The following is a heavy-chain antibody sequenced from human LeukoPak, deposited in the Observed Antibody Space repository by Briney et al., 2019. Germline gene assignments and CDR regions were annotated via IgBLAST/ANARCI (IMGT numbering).Heavy chain of an antibody. CDR3: ARDRVTHTAMVINHAFDI. V-gene: IGHV4-34*01. CDR2: INHSGST. D-gene: IGHD5-18*01. J-gene: IGHJ3*02. CDR1: GGSFSGYY. Sequence: SETLSLTCAVYGGSFSGYYWSWIRQPPGKGLEWIGEINHSGSTNYNPSLKSRVTISVDTSKNQFSLKLSSVTAADTAVYYCARDRVTHTAMVINHAFDIWGQGTMVTVSS.